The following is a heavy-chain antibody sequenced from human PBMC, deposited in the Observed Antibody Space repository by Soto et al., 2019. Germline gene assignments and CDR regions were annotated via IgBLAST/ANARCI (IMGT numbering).Heavy chain of an antibody. CDR2: IYYSGST. D-gene: IGHD3-10*01. CDR3: AKADMVRGVMGYYYYMDV. Sequence: TLSLTCTVSGGSISSYYWSWIRQPPGKGLEWIGCIYYSGSTNYNPSLKSRVTISVDTSKNQFSLKLSSVTAADTAVYYCAKADMVRGVMGYYYYMDVWGKGTTVTVSS. V-gene: IGHV4-59*01. CDR1: GGSISSYY. J-gene: IGHJ6*03.